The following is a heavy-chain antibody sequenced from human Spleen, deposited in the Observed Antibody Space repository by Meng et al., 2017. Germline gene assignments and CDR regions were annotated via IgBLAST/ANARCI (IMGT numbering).Heavy chain of an antibody. Sequence: QVQLQASGPGLVKPSGTRSLTCAVPGGSISSSNWWSWVRQPPGKGLEWIGEIYHSGSTNYNPSLKSRVTISVDKSKNQFSLKLSSVTAADTAVYYCRADFWSGYPSDYWGQGTLVTVSS. CDR2: IYHSGST. V-gene: IGHV4-4*02. J-gene: IGHJ4*02. D-gene: IGHD3-3*01. CDR3: RADFWSGYPSDY. CDR1: GGSISSSNW.